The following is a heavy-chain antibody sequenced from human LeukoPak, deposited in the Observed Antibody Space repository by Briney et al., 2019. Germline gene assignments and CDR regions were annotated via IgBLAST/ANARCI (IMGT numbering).Heavy chain of an antibody. J-gene: IGHJ6*02. CDR3: AKDISFGSGYDSRYYYYYYGMDV. Sequence: PGGSLRLSCAASGFTFDDYAMHWVRQAPGKGLEWVSGISWNSGSIGYADSAKGRFTISRDNAKNSLYLQMNSLRAEDTALYYCAKDISFGSGYDSRYYYYYYGMDVWGQGTTVTVSS. CDR1: GFTFDDYA. V-gene: IGHV3-9*01. CDR2: ISWNSGSI. D-gene: IGHD5-12*01.